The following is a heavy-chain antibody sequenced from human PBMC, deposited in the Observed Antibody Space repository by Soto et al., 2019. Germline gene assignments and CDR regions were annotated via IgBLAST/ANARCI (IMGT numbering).Heavy chain of an antibody. Sequence: GASVKVSCKASGGTFSSYSISWVRQAPGQGLEWMGGIIPIFGTANYAQKFQGRVTITADESTSTAYMELSSLRSEDTAVYYCARVNYGSGSTQTCGMDVWGQGTTVTVSS. D-gene: IGHD3-10*01. CDR2: IIPIFGTA. CDR3: ARVNYGSGSTQTCGMDV. V-gene: IGHV1-69*13. CDR1: GGTFSSYS. J-gene: IGHJ6*02.